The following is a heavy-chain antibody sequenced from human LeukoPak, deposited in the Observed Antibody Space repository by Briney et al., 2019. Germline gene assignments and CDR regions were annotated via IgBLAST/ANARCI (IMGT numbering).Heavy chain of an antibody. J-gene: IGHJ3*02. D-gene: IGHD6-13*01. CDR3: ARHGYTCTCHLCDAFDI. CDR2: IYYSGST. Sequence: SETLSLTCTVSGGSISSYYWSWIRQPPGKGLEWIGYIYYSGSTNYNPSLKSRVTISVDTSKNQFSLRLGSVTAADTAVYYCARHGYTCTCHLCDAFDIWGQGTMVTVSS. V-gene: IGHV4-59*08. CDR1: GGSISSYY.